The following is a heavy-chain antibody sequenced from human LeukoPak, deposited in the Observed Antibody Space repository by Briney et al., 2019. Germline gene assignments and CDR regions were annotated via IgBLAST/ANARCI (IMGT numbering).Heavy chain of an antibody. CDR1: GYSFTSYW. J-gene: IGHJ4*02. CDR3: ARQGYDSSGYVDY. V-gene: IGHV5-51*01. Sequence: GESLKISCNGSGYSFTSYWIGWVRQMPGKGLEWMGVIYPGDSDTRYSPSFQGQVTISADKSISTAYRQWSSLKAPHTAMYYCARQGYDSSGYVDYWGQGTLVTVSS. CDR2: IYPGDSDT. D-gene: IGHD3-22*01.